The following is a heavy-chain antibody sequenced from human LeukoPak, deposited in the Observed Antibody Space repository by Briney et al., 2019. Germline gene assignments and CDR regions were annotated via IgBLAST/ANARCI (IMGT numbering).Heavy chain of an antibody. D-gene: IGHD2-15*01. V-gene: IGHV3-23*01. CDR3: AKDQEVVVVVAAAN. J-gene: IGHJ4*02. CDR1: GFTFSCYA. CDR2: ISGSGGST. Sequence: GGSLRLSCAASGFTFSCYAMSWVRQAPGKGLEWVSAISGSGGSTYYADSVKGRFTISRDNSKNTLYLQMNSLRAEDTAVYYCAKDQEVVVVVAAANWGQGTLVTVSS.